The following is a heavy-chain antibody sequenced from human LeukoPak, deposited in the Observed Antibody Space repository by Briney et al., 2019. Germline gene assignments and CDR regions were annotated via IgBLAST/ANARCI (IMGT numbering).Heavy chain of an antibody. V-gene: IGHV1-2*02. CDR1: GYTFTGYY. Sequence: ASVKVSCKASGYTFTGYYMHWVRQAPGQGLEWMGWTNPNSGGTNYAQKFQGRVTMTRDTSISTAYMELSRLRSDDTAVYYCARGSTIFGVVIIGYGMDVWGQGTTVTVSS. D-gene: IGHD3-3*01. J-gene: IGHJ6*02. CDR3: ARGSTIFGVVIIGYGMDV. CDR2: TNPNSGGT.